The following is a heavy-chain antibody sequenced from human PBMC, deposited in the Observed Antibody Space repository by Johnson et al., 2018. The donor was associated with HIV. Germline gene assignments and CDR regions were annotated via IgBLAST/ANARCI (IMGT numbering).Heavy chain of an antibody. Sequence: MQLVESGGRVVRPGGSLRLSCAASGFTFDDFGMSWVRQAPGKGLEWVSGLNWNGGTTFYVDSLKGRFNISRDNAKNSLYLQMDSLRPEDTALYYCARDLGYYYDSSGHDAFDIWGQGTRVTVSS. V-gene: IGHV3-20*04. CDR2: LNWNGGTT. CDR3: ARDLGYYYDSSGHDAFDI. D-gene: IGHD3-22*01. CDR1: GFTFDDFG. J-gene: IGHJ3*02.